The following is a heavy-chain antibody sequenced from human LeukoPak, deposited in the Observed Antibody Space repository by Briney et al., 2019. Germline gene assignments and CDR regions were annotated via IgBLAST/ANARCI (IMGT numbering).Heavy chain of an antibody. Sequence: ASVNVSCKPSRYSFTTYGIGWVRQAPGQGLEWMGLISTDNGDTNYAPNFQGRVAMTTDTSTGTAYMELRSLRSDDTAVYYCARMDRSTISTYYYYGIDVWGQGTTVTVSS. D-gene: IGHD2-2*01. V-gene: IGHV1-18*01. CDR2: ISTDNGDT. CDR3: ARMDRSTISTYYYYGIDV. CDR1: RYSFTTYG. J-gene: IGHJ6*02.